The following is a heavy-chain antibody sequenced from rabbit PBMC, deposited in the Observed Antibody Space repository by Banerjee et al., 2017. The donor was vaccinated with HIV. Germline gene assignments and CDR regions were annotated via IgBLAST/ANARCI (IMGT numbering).Heavy chain of an antibody. D-gene: IGHD6-1*01. J-gene: IGHJ4*01. CDR3: ARESYSYTYADL. Sequence: QSLEESGGDLVKPGASLTLTCTASGFSFSSSYYMCWVRQAPGKGLEWISCIDTGSSGSTYYASWAKGRFTISKTSSTTVTLEMTSLTAADTATYFCARESYSYTYADLWGPGTLVTVS. V-gene: IGHV1S40*01. CDR1: GFSFSSSYY. CDR2: IDTGSSGST.